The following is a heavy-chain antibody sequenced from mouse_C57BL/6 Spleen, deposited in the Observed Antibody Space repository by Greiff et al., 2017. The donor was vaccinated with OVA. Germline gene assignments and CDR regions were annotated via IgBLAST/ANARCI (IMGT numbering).Heavy chain of an antibody. V-gene: IGHV1-39*01. CDR2: INPNYGTT. J-gene: IGHJ2*01. Sequence: EVQLQQSGPELVKPGASVKISCTASGYSFTDYNMNWVQQSTEKSLEWIGVINPNYGTTSYTQKFKGKATLTVDKSSSTAYMQLNSLTAENSAVDYCGRRDATDYIDYWGQGTTLTVSS. D-gene: IGHD6-1*01. CDR3: GRRDATDYIDY. CDR1: GYSFTDYN.